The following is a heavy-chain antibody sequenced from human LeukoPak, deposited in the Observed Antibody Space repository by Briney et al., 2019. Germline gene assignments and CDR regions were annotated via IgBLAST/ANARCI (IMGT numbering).Heavy chain of an antibody. J-gene: IGHJ4*02. CDR2: IRYDGSNK. D-gene: IGHD6-13*01. CDR3: AKDGVSYSSSPYYFDY. CDR1: GFTFSSYG. V-gene: IGHV3-30*02. Sequence: GGSLRLSCAASGFTFSSYGMHWVRQAPGKGLEWVAFIRYDGSNKYYADSVKGRFTISRDNSKNTLYLQMNSLRAEDTAVYYCAKDGVSYSSSPYYFDYWGQGTLVTVSS.